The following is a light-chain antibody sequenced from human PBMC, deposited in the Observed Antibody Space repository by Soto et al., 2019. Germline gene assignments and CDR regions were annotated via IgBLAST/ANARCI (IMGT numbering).Light chain of an antibody. J-gene: IGKJ3*01. Sequence: EIVLTQSPGTLSLSPGERATLSCRASQRLSSSYLVWYQPKPGQAPRLLIYGASTRATGIPDRFSGSGSGTDFTLTISRLEPEDFAVYYCQHYENTPPSVTFGPGTKVDIK. CDR1: QRLSSSY. CDR3: QHYENTPPSVT. CDR2: GAS. V-gene: IGKV3-20*01.